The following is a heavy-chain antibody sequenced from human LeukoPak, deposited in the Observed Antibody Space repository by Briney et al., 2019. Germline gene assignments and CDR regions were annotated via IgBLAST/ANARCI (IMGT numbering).Heavy chain of an antibody. J-gene: IGHJ3*02. CDR2: ISGSGGST. CDR3: AKVYYYGSGSYYNDAFDI. Sequence: PGGSLRLSCAASGFTFSSYAMSWVRQAPGKGLEWVSAISGSGGSTYYADSVKGWFTISRDNSKNTLYLQMNSLRAEDTAVYYCAKVYYYGSGSYYNDAFDIWGQGTMVTVSS. D-gene: IGHD3-10*01. CDR1: GFTFSSYA. V-gene: IGHV3-23*01.